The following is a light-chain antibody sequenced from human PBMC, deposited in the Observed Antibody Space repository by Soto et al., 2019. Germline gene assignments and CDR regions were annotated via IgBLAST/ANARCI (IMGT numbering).Light chain of an antibody. J-gene: IGLJ1*01. CDR1: SGDIGSYNR. Sequence: QSVLTQPASVSGSPGQSITISCTGTSGDIGSYNRVSWYQQHPGKAPKLIIYEVTDRPSGVSNRFSGSKSGNTDSLTISGLQAEDEAEYYSSSYTTIDTGACVFRTGTKGTV. V-gene: IGLV2-14*01. CDR3: SSYTTIDTGACV. CDR2: EVT.